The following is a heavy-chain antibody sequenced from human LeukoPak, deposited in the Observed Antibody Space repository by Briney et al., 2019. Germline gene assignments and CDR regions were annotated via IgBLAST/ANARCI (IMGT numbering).Heavy chain of an antibody. V-gene: IGHV4-39*07. D-gene: IGHD3-22*01. J-gene: IGHJ6*03. CDR3: ARDREYRYYDNSGHSYYYYYMDV. CDR2: IYYSGST. Sequence: PSETLSLTCTVSGGSISSSSYYWGWIRQPPGKGLEWIGSIYYSGSTYYNPSLKSRVTISVDTSKNQFSLKLSSVTAADTAVYYCARDREYRYYDNSGHSYYYYYMDVWGKGTTVTVSS. CDR1: GGSISSSSYY.